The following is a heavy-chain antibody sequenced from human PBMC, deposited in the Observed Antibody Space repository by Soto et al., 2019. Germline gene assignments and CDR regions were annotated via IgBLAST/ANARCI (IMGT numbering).Heavy chain of an antibody. D-gene: IGHD1-26*01. Sequence: QVQLVQSGAEVKKPGASVKVSCKVSGYTLTELSMHWVRQAPGKGLEWMGGFDPEDGETIYAQKFQGRVTMTEDTSKDTGHMEPSSLRSEDTAVYYCATDLAVGAQRDFDYWGQGTLVTVSS. CDR3: ATDLAVGAQRDFDY. V-gene: IGHV1-24*01. J-gene: IGHJ4*02. CDR2: FDPEDGET. CDR1: GYTLTELS.